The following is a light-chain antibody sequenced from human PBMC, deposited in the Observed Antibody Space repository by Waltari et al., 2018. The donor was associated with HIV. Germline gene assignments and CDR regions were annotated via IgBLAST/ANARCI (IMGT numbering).Light chain of an antibody. CDR3: QQSYSIPPA. V-gene: IGKV1-39*01. J-gene: IGKJ3*01. Sequence: DIQMTQSPSSLSASVGDRVTIPCRASQSISNYLNWYQQKPGKAPKFLIYAASTLQSGVPSRFSGGGSGTDFTLTISSLQPEDFGTYYCQQSYSIPPAFGPGTRVDIK. CDR2: AAS. CDR1: QSISNY.